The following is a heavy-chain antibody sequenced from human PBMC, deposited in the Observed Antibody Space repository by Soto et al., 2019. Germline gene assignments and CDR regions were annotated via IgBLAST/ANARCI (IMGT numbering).Heavy chain of an antibody. CDR3: ADPSGGLANEEGFDP. CDR1: GFTFSTYA. Sequence: GGSLRLSCAASGFTFSTYAMHWVRQAPGKGLEWVAVISYDGSDKYYAASVKGRFTVSRDNSKNTFYLQMNSLRAEDTAVYYCADPSGGLANEEGFDPWGQGTLVTVSS. J-gene: IGHJ5*02. CDR2: ISYDGSDK. V-gene: IGHV3-30*03. D-gene: IGHD3-10*01.